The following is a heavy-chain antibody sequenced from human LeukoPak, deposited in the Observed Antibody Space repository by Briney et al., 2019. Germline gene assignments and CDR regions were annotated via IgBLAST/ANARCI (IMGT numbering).Heavy chain of an antibody. CDR2: IYYSGST. Sequence: PSETLSLTCTVSGGSISSSSYYWGWIRQPPGKGLEWIGSIYYSGSTYYNPSLKSRVTISVDTSKSQFSLKLSSVTAADTAVYYCARDAMIVVVINSLGAFDIWGQGTMVTVSS. CDR1: GGSISSSSYY. D-gene: IGHD3-22*01. V-gene: IGHV4-39*07. J-gene: IGHJ3*02. CDR3: ARDAMIVVVINSLGAFDI.